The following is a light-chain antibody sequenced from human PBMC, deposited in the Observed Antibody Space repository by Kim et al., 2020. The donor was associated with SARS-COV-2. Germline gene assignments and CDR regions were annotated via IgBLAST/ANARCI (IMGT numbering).Light chain of an antibody. J-gene: IGLJ2*01. V-gene: IGLV7-43*01. Sequence: GGTVTLPCVSSTGTVTSGYFPSWFQQKPGPAPRALIYSTSNKHSWTPARFAGSLLGGKAALTLSSVQPEDEAEYYCLLYYGDGQLLFGGGTQLTVL. CDR3: LLYYGDGQLL. CDR1: TGTVTSGYF. CDR2: STS.